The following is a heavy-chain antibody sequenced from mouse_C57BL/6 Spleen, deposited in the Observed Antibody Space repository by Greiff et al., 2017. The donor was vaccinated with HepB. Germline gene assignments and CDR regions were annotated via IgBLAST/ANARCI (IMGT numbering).Heavy chain of an antibody. CDR1: GYTFTDYN. Sequence: EVQRVESGPELVKPGASVKIPCKASGYTFTDYNMDWVKQSHGKSLEWIGDINPNNGGTIYNQKFKGKATLTVDKSSSTAYMELRSLTSEDTAVYYCARPDGFTAWFAYWGQGTLVTVSA. CDR2: INPNNGGT. J-gene: IGHJ3*01. D-gene: IGHD2-3*01. CDR3: ARPDGFTAWFAY. V-gene: IGHV1-18*01.